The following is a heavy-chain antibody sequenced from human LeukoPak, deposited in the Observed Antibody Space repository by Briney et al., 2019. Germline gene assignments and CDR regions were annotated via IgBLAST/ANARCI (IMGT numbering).Heavy chain of an antibody. V-gene: IGHV1-24*01. CDR2: FDPEDGET. CDR1: GYTLTELS. J-gene: IGHJ4*02. D-gene: IGHD3-22*01. CDR3: ARNRVDYYDSSGYYGEFDY. Sequence: ASVKVSCKVSGYTLTELSMHWVRQAPGKGLEWMGGFDPEDGETIYAQKFQGRVTITRNTSISTAYMELSSLRSEDTAVYYCARNRVDYYDSSGYYGEFDYWGQGTLVTVSS.